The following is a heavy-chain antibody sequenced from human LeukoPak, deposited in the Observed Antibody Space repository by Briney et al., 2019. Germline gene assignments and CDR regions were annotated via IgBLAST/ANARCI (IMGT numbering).Heavy chain of an antibody. CDR1: GGSFSGYY. V-gene: IGHV4-34*01. CDR3: ARPKGYCSSTSCPQYFQH. D-gene: IGHD2-2*01. Sequence: SETLSLTCAVYGGSFSGYYWSWIRQPPGKGLEWIGEINHSGSTNYNPSLKSRVTISVDTSKNQFSLKLSSVTAADTAVYYCARPKGYCSSTSCPQYFQHWGQGTLVTVSS. J-gene: IGHJ1*01. CDR2: INHSGST.